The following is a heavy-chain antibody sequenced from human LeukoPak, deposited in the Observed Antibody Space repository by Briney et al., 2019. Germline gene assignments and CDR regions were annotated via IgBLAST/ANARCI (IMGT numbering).Heavy chain of an antibody. D-gene: IGHD3-16*01. CDR3: ASQEGGDYFDY. Sequence: GGSLRLSCAASGFTVSSNYMSWVRQAPGKGLEWVSVIYSGGSTYYAGSVKGRFTISRDNSKNTLYLQMNSLRAEDTAVYYCASQEGGDYFDYWGQGTLATVSS. CDR2: IYSGGST. CDR1: GFTVSSNY. V-gene: IGHV3-66*02. J-gene: IGHJ4*02.